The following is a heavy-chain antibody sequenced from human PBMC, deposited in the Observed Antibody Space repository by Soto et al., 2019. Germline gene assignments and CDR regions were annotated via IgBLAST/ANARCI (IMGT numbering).Heavy chain of an antibody. V-gene: IGHV3-48*01. J-gene: IGHJ6*03. D-gene: IGHD3-16*02. CDR3: ARDFGELSVYYYYYYYMDV. CDR2: ISSSSSTI. Sequence: GGSLRLSCAASGFTFSSYSMNWVRQAPGKGLEWVSYISSSSSTIYYADSVKGRFTISRDNAKNSLYLQMNSLRAEDTAVYYCARDFGELSVYYYYYYYMDVWGKGTTVTVSS. CDR1: GFTFSSYS.